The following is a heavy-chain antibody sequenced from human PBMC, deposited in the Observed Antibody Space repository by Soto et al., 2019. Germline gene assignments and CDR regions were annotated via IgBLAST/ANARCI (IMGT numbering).Heavy chain of an antibody. CDR2: ISWNSGTI. D-gene: IGHD3-3*01. V-gene: IGHV3-9*01. CDR3: ATDIVIFGVVHRIAFAN. CDR1: GFTFENYA. J-gene: IGHJ3*02. Sequence: EVQLVESGVDLVQPGRSLRLSGAASGFTFENYAMYWVRQAPGKGLEWVSGISWNSGTIGYADSVKGRFTIYRDNAKHSLYQQMNSLSDDDTTVYYCATDIVIFGVVHRIAFANGGQGPMVTVSS.